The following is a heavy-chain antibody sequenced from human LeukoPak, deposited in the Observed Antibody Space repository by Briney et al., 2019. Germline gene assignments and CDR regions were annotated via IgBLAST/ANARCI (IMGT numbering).Heavy chain of an antibody. CDR3: AREIAAAGDDY. D-gene: IGHD6-13*01. J-gene: IGHJ4*02. CDR1: GFTFSNAW. V-gene: IGHV3-11*05. CDR2: ISSSSSYT. Sequence: GGSLRLSCAASGFTFSNAWMSWVRQAPGKGLEWVSYISSSSSYTNYADSVKGRFTISRDNAKNSLYLQMNSLRAEDTAVYYCAREIAAAGDDYWGQGTLVTVSS.